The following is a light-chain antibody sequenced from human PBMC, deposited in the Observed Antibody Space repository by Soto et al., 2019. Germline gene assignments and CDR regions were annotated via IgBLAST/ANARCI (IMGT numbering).Light chain of an antibody. CDR3: QQYHHWPVT. J-gene: IGKJ4*01. Sequence: EIVMTQSPATLSVSPGERVTLSCWASQRICSNLAWYQHTPGQAPRLLISGASTGATGLPSRFSGSGSGTDFTLTIDSLQSEDVAVYYCQQYHHWPVTFGGGTKVDIK. CDR2: GAS. CDR1: QRICSN. V-gene: IGKV3-15*01.